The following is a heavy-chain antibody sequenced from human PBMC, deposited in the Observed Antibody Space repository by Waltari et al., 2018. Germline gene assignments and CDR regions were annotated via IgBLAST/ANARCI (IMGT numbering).Heavy chain of an antibody. Sequence: QVQLVQSGAEVKKPGASVRVSCKASGYTFTNYGISWVRQASGQGLEWVGWVSAYNGDTKYAQKLQDRVTMTTDTSTSTAYMEVRSLRSDDTAVYYCARDRNSWLKTDYWGQGTLVTVSS. CDR1: GYTFTNYG. CDR3: ARDRNSWLKTDY. D-gene: IGHD3-9*01. CDR2: VSAYNGDT. V-gene: IGHV1-18*01. J-gene: IGHJ4*02.